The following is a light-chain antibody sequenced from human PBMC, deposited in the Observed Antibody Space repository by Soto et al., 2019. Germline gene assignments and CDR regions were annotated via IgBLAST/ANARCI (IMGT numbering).Light chain of an antibody. Sequence: QAALTQPPSAYGSPGQSVTISCTGTSSDVGGYKYVSWYQQHPGKAPKLMIYEVTKRPSGVPDRFSGSKSGNTASLTVSGLQAEDEADYYCSSYADSNNLVFGGGTKLTVL. CDR1: SSDVGGYKY. CDR3: SSYADSNNLV. V-gene: IGLV2-8*01. J-gene: IGLJ2*01. CDR2: EVT.